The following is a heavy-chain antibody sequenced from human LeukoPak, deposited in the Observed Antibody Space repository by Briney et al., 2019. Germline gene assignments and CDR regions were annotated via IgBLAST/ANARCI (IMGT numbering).Heavy chain of an antibody. J-gene: IGHJ3*02. D-gene: IGHD6-13*01. CDR1: GFTFSNAW. V-gene: IGHV3-15*01. CDR3: TTEGSLAYSSSWYGDLDAFDI. Sequence: GGSLRLSCAASGFTFSNAWMSWVRQAPGKGLEWVGRTKSKTDGGTTDYAAPVEGRFTISRDDSKNTLYLQMNSLKTEDTAVYYCTTEGSLAYSSSWYGDLDAFDIWGQGTMVTVSS. CDR2: TKSKTDGGTT.